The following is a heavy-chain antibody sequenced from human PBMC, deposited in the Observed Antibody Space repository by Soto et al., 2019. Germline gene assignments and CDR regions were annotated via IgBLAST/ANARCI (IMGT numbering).Heavy chain of an antibody. CDR3: TTETSPGLLYYYGMDV. CDR2: IKSKTDGGTT. D-gene: IGHD3-10*01. CDR1: GFTFSNAW. Sequence: GGSLRLSCAASGFTFSNAWMSWVRQAPGKGLEWVGRIKSKTDGGTTDYAAPVKGRFTISRDDSKNTLYLQMNSLKTEDTAVYYCTTETSPGLLYYYGMDVWGQGTTVTVSS. V-gene: IGHV3-15*01. J-gene: IGHJ6*02.